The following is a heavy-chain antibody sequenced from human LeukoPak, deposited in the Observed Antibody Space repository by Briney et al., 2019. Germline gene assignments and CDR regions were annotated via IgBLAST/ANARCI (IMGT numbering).Heavy chain of an antibody. CDR1: GYTFTSYY. CDR2: INPSGGST. Sequence: ASVKVSCKASGYTFTSYYMHWVRQAPGQGLEWMGIINPSGGSTSYAQKFQGRVTMTRDTSTSTVYMELSSLSSEDTAVYYCVRGGRERYSSGWTDAFDIWGQGTMVTVSS. D-gene: IGHD6-19*01. V-gene: IGHV1-46*01. CDR3: VRGGRERYSSGWTDAFDI. J-gene: IGHJ3*02.